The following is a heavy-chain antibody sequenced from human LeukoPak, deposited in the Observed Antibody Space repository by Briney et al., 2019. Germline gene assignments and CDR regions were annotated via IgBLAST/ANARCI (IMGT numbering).Heavy chain of an antibody. Sequence: GASVKVSCKASGGTFSSYTISWVRQAPGQGLEWMGRIIPILGIANYAQKFQGRVTITADKSTSTAYMELSSLRSEDTAVYYCASLAYYYDSSGYPDAFDIWCQGTMVTVSS. CDR1: GGTFSSYT. CDR3: ASLAYYYDSSGYPDAFDI. CDR2: IIPILGIA. J-gene: IGHJ3*02. D-gene: IGHD3-22*01. V-gene: IGHV1-69*02.